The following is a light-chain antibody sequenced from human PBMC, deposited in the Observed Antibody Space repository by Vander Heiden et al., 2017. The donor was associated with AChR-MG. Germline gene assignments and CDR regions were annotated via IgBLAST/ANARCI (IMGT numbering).Light chain of an antibody. CDR3: QSYDRSLSGVI. Sequence: QSVLTQPPSVSGAPGQRVTISCTGSISNIGAGYDVHWYQQLPGTAPKLLIYANSNRPSGVPDRFSGSTSGTSASLAITGLQAEDEADYYCQSYDRSLSGVIFGGGTKLTVL. CDR2: ANS. J-gene: IGLJ2*01. CDR1: ISNIGAGYD. V-gene: IGLV1-40*01.